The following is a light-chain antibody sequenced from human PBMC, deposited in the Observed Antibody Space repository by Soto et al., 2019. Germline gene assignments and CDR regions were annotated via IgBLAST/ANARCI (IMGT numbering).Light chain of an antibody. V-gene: IGKV3-11*01. CDR1: QSVGKY. CDR2: DAS. CDR3: QQRGNRPPWT. Sequence: EIVMTKSPATLSLSPGERATLSCRASQSVGKYLVWYQQKPGQAPRLLIYDASNRATGIPARFSGSGSGTDFTLTISSLEPEDLAVYYCQQRGNRPPWTVGQGTKVDIK. J-gene: IGKJ1*01.